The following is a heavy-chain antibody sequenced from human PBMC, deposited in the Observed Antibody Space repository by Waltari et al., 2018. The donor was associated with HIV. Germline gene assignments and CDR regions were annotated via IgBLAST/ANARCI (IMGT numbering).Heavy chain of an antibody. D-gene: IGHD2-8*01. CDR2: IGSSGNYV. Sequence: EVQLVESGGGLVKPGGSLRLSCAASGFIFSDYSLNLVRQAPGKGLEWVSSIGSSGNYVYYADSVKGRITISRDNAKNSLYLQMNSLRAEDTAVYYCARIMANGYFDYWGQGTLVTVSS. CDR1: GFIFSDYS. V-gene: IGHV3-21*02. J-gene: IGHJ4*02. CDR3: ARIMANGYFDY.